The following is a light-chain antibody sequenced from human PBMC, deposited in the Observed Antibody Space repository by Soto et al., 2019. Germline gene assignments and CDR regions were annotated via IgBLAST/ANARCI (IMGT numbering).Light chain of an antibody. J-gene: IGLJ2*01. V-gene: IGLV2-14*03. CDR2: DVS. CDR3: SSYTSSSTYVV. Sequence: QSALTQPASVSGSPGQSITISCTGTSSDVGGSNYVSWYQQHPGKAPKLMISDVSNRPSRLSNRFSGSKSGNSASLTISGLQAEDEADYYCSSYTSSSTYVVFGGGTKLTVL. CDR1: SSDVGGSNY.